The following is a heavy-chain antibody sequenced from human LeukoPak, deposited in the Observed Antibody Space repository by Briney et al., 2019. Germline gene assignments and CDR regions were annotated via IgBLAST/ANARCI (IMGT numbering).Heavy chain of an antibody. CDR3: ARDPGRSGWDY. J-gene: IGHJ4*02. CDR2: IKEDGSEK. V-gene: IGHV3-7*01. CDR1: GFTFSRYW. Sequence: GGSLRLSCAASGFTFSRYWMSWVRQAPGKGLEWVANIKEDGSEKNYVDSVKGRFTISRDNAKNSLYLQMNSLRAEDTAVYYCARDPGRSGWDYWGQGALVTVSS. D-gene: IGHD6-19*01.